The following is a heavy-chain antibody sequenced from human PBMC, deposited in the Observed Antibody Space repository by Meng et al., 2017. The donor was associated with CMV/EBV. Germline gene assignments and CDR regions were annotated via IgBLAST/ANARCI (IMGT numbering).Heavy chain of an antibody. V-gene: IGHV1-2*02. J-gene: IGHJ6*02. Sequence: ASGKVSCKASGYTFTGYYMHWVRQAPGQGLEWMGWINPNSGGTNYAQKFQGRVAMTRDTSISTAYMELSRLRSDDTAVYYCASGRGSYCSSTSCSGVRYYYYGMDVWGQGTTVTVSS. D-gene: IGHD2-2*01. CDR2: INPNSGGT. CDR3: ASGRGSYCSSTSCSGVRYYYYGMDV. CDR1: GYTFTGYY.